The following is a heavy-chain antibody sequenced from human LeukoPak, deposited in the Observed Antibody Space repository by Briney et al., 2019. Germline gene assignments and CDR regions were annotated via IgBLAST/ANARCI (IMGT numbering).Heavy chain of an antibody. CDR2: ISYDGSIR. CDR3: AKGYYDSNGYYYYFDY. Sequence: GGSLRLSCEVSGFTFRSYGMHWVRQAPGKGLEWVAVISYDGSIRYYADSVKGRFTISRDNPKNTLYLQVNSLRAEDTALYYCAKGYYDSNGYYYYFDYWGQGTLVTVSS. J-gene: IGHJ4*02. V-gene: IGHV3-30*18. D-gene: IGHD3-22*01. CDR1: GFTFRSYG.